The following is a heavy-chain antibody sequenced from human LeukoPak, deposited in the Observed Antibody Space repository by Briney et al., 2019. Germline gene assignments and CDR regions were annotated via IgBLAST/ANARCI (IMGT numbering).Heavy chain of an antibody. D-gene: IGHD3-16*01. CDR3: ARGSYGYIDQ. Sequence: SETLSFTCTVSGGSISSSSYYWGWIRQPPGKGLEWIGSFYYSENTYYNPSLRSRVTMSPDTSMNRFSLKLSSVTAADTAVYYCARGSYGYIDQWGQGLLVTVSS. CDR1: GGSISSSSYY. V-gene: IGHV4-39*07. J-gene: IGHJ4*02. CDR2: FYYSENT.